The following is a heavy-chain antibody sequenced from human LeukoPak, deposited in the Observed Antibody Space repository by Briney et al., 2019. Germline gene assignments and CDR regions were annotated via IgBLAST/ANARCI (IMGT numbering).Heavy chain of an antibody. D-gene: IGHD2-15*01. CDR1: GFTFSSYW. J-gene: IGHJ4*02. CDR2: INSDESST. Sequence: GGSLRLSCAASGFTFSSYWMHWVRQAPGKGLVWVSRINSDESSTSYADSVKGRFTISRDNAKNTLYLQMNSLRAEDTAVYYCARGPSRMIPDYWGQGTLVTVSS. V-gene: IGHV3-74*01. CDR3: ARGPSRMIPDY.